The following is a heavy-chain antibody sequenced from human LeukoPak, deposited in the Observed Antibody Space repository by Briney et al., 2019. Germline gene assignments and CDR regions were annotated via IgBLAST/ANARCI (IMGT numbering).Heavy chain of an antibody. V-gene: IGHV3-30-3*01. Sequence: GRSLRLSCAASGFTFSSYAVHWVRQAPGKGLEWVAVVSFDGDNKYYADSVKDRFTISRDNSQNTLYLQLNSPRAEDTAVYYCARDWTLNYWGQGTLVTVSS. CDR3: ARDWTLNY. CDR2: VSFDGDNK. D-gene: IGHD3/OR15-3a*01. J-gene: IGHJ4*02. CDR1: GFTFSSYA.